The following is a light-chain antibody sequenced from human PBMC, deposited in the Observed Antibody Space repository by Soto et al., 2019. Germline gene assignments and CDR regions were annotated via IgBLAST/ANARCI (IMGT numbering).Light chain of an antibody. J-gene: IGKJ1*01. V-gene: IGKV3-15*01. CDR3: QQYNNWPRT. Sequence: IVLTHSRCTLSLAPGERATLSCRASQSVSSNLAWYQQKPGQAPRLLIYGASTRATGIPARFSGSGSGTEFTLTISSLQSEDFAVYYCQQYNNWPRTCGQGTKVDIK. CDR1: QSVSSN. CDR2: GAS.